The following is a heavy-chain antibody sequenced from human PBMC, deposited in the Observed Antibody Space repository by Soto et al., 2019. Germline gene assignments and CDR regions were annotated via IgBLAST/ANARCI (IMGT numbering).Heavy chain of an antibody. Sequence: PPESLSLTSAISGARSTWGDYSWNRIRQPPGKGLEWIGYIFHGGSTYYNPSLRSRVTISVDRSRTQFSLKMSSVTAADTAVYYCARGRVVVPAAVMFNCLGPWGQGALVTVSS. CDR3: ARGRVVVPAAVMFNCLGP. CDR1: GARSTWGDYS. V-gene: IGHV4-30-2*01. D-gene: IGHD2-2*01. CDR2: IFHGGST. J-gene: IGHJ5*02.